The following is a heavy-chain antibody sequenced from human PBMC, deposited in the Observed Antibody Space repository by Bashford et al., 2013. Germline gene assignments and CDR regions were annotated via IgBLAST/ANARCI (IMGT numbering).Heavy chain of an antibody. J-gene: IGHJ4*02. D-gene: IGHD6-13*01. CDR1: GGSIGGYF. CDR3: ARLYSSSWNPVDY. V-gene: IGHV4-59*12. CDR2: INYDGHT. Sequence: SETLSLTCTVSGGSIGGYFWSWIRQPPGKGLEWIGEINYDGHTNSNPSLEGRLTMSIDTSKKQFSLSLKSVTAADTAVYYCARLYSSSWNPVDYWGQGILVTVSS.